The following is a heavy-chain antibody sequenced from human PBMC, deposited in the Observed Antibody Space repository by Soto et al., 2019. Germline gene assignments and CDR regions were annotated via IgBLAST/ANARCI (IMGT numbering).Heavy chain of an antibody. J-gene: IGHJ5*02. CDR2: IYPGDSDT. D-gene: IGHD1-26*01. V-gene: IGHV5-51*01. Sequence: GESLKISCKGSGYSFTNYWIGWVRQMPGKGLEWMGIIYPGDSDTRYSPSFQGQVTISADKSNTTAYLQWSSLKASDTAIYYCARCASSGSLDWFDPWGQGTLVTVSS. CDR3: ARCASSGSLDWFDP. CDR1: GYSFTNYW.